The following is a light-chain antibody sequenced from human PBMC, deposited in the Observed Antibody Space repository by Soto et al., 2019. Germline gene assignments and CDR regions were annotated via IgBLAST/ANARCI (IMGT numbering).Light chain of an antibody. CDR2: EVS. V-gene: IGLV2-14*01. Sequence: QSVLTQPASVSGSPGQLITIFCSGTSSDVGAYKFVSWYRHHPGKAPQVMIYEVSNRPSGVSNRFSGSKSGNTASLTISGLQPEDEGDYYCSSYTSTSTPWVFGGGTKLTVL. CDR1: SSDVGAYKF. J-gene: IGLJ3*02. CDR3: SSYTSTSTPWV.